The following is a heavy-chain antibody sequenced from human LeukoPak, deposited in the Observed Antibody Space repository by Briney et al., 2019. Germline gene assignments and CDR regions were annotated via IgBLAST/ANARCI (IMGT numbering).Heavy chain of an antibody. V-gene: IGHV1-24*01. J-gene: IGHJ6*02. CDR3: ARGSYGLDYYYYGMDV. CDR1: GYTLTELS. CDR2: FDPEDGET. D-gene: IGHD5-18*01. Sequence: ASVKVSCKVSGYTLTELSMHWVRQAPGKGLEWMGGFDPEDGETIYAQKFQGRVTMTEDTSTDTAYMELSSLRSEDTAVYYCARGSYGLDYYYYGMDVWGQGTTVTVSS.